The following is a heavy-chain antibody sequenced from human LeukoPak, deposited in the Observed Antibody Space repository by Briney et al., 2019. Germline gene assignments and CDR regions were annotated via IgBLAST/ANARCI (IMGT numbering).Heavy chain of an antibody. D-gene: IGHD3-10*01. CDR1: GYTLTDYL. V-gene: IGHV1-18*01. CDR2: ISTKNGYT. CDR3: AREKLWFGEFPFDN. Sequence: ASVRVSCKASGYTLTDYLINWVRQAPGQGLEWVGSISTKNGYTKLAQKFQGRVAMTEDTSANTIYMDLKSLTFDDTAVYYCAREKLWFGEFPFDNWGQGTLVSVSS. J-gene: IGHJ4*02.